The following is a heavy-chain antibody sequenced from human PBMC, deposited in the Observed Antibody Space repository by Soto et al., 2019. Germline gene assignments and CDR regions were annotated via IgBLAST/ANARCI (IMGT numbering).Heavy chain of an antibody. V-gene: IGHV3-11*06. CDR2: ISSSSSYT. D-gene: IGHD3-22*01. CDR3: AKGTSYDSSGYYWYFDL. J-gene: IGHJ2*01. CDR1: GFTFSDYY. Sequence: GGSLRLSCAASGFTFSDYYMSWIRQAPGKGLEWVSYISSSSSYTNYADSVKGRFTISRDNAKNSLYLQMNSLRAEDTAVYYGAKGTSYDSSGYYWYFDLWGRGTLVTVSS.